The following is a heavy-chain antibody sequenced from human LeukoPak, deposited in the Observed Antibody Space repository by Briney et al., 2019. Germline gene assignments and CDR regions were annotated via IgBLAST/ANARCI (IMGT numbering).Heavy chain of an antibody. V-gene: IGHV3-30-3*01. D-gene: IGHD2-8*01. CDR2: ISYDGSNK. Sequence: PGGSLRLSCAASGFTFSSYAMHWVRQAPGKGLEWVAVISYDGSNKYYADSVKGRFTISRDNSKNTLYLQMNSLRAEDTAVYYCAREAPLLMGAFDYWGQGTLVTVSS. CDR1: GFTFSSYA. CDR3: AREAPLLMGAFDY. J-gene: IGHJ4*02.